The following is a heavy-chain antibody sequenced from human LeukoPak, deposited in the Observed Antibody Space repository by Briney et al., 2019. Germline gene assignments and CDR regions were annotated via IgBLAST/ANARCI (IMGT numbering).Heavy chain of an antibody. D-gene: IGHD4-17*01. CDR2: IIPIFGTA. CDR3: ARGGGATVTTGLSWFDP. J-gene: IGHJ5*02. V-gene: IGHV1-69*05. Sequence: GASVKVSCKASGGTFSSYAISWVRQAPGQGLEWMGGIIPIFGTANYAQKFQGRVTITTDKSTSTAYMELSSLRSEDTAVYYCARGGGATVTTGLSWFDPWGQGTLVTVSS. CDR1: GGTFSSYA.